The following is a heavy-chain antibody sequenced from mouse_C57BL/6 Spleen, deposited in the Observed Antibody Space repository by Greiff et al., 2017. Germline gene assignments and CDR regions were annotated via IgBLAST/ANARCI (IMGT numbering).Heavy chain of an antibody. Sequence: VQLQQSVAELVRPGASVKLSCTASGFNINNTCMHWVKQRPEQGLEWIGRIDPANGNTKYDPKFKGKATITADTSSNTAYLQLSSLTSEDTAIXCCARVSYYGSLDYWGQGTTLTVSS. V-gene: IGHV14-3*01. D-gene: IGHD1-1*01. J-gene: IGHJ2*01. CDR3: ARVSYYGSLDY. CDR2: IDPANGNT. CDR1: GFNINNTC.